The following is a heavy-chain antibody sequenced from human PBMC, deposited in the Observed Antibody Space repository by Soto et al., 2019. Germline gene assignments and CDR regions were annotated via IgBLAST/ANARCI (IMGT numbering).Heavy chain of an antibody. CDR2: ISTYNGNT. Sequence: ASVKVSCKASGYTFSTYGIGWVRQAPGQGLEWMGWISTYNGNTNYAQNLQGRVTMTTDTSTSTAYLELRSLRSDDTAVYFCARSDVIMVYATPFDFWGQGTLVTVSS. J-gene: IGHJ4*02. CDR1: GYTFSTYG. CDR3: ARSDVIMVYATPFDF. V-gene: IGHV1-18*01. D-gene: IGHD2-8*01.